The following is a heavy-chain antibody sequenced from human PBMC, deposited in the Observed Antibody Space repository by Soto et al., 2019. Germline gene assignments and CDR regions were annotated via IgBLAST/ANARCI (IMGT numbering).Heavy chain of an antibody. CDR1: GGSIISGDYY. J-gene: IGHJ5*01. D-gene: IGHD2-8*01. CDR2: IYYSGDT. CDR3: ARLIGDSWLDS. V-gene: IGHV4-30-4*01. Sequence: SETLSLTCTVSGGSIISGDYYWSWIRQTPGKGLEWIGYIYYSGDTNYNPSLKNRVIISVDTSKNQFSLKLSSVTADDTAVYYCARLIGDSWLDSWGQGTLVTVSS.